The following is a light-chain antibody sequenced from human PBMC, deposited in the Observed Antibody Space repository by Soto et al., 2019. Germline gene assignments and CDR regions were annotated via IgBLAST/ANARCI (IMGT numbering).Light chain of an antibody. J-gene: IGLJ3*02. Sequence: QSALTQPPSASGSPGQSVTISCTGSSSDVGGYNYVSWYQHHPGKAPRLMIYEVNKRPSGVPDRFSGSKSGNTASLTVSGLQAEDEADDYCSSYVGSNRGVFGGGTQLTVL. CDR2: EVN. V-gene: IGLV2-8*01. CDR3: SSYVGSNRGV. CDR1: SSDVGGYNY.